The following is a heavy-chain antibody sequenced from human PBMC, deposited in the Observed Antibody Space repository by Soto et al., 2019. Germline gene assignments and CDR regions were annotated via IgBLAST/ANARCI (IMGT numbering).Heavy chain of an antibody. CDR1: GGIFSTYA. D-gene: IGHD3-10*01. Sequence: QVQLVQSGSEVKKPGSSVKVSCKASGGIFSTYAISWLRQAPGQGLEWMGGIIPLFGTPNYAQRFQVRVTITADESTSTAYMELSRLRSEYTAVYYCARDRDDYGSGNYYNRIDYWGQGTLVTVSS. J-gene: IGHJ4*02. V-gene: IGHV1-69*01. CDR2: IIPLFGTP. CDR3: ARDRDDYGSGNYYNRIDY.